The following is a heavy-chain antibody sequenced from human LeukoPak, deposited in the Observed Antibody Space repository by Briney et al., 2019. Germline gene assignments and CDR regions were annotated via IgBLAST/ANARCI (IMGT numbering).Heavy chain of an antibody. D-gene: IGHD6-19*01. CDR1: GYSFTSYW. J-gene: IGHJ4*02. V-gene: IGHV5-51*01. CDR3: ARHGLGQWLVRGVDY. Sequence: RESLKISCKGSGYSFTSYWIGWVRQMPGKGLEWMGIIYPGDSDTRYSPSFQGQVTISADKSISTAYLQWSSLKASDAAMYYCARHGLGQWLVRGVDYWGQGTLVTVSS. CDR2: IYPGDSDT.